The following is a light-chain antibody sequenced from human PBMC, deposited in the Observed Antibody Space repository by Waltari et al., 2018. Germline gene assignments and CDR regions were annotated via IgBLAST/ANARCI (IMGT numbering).Light chain of an antibody. J-gene: IGLJ2*01. V-gene: IGLV2-14*01. CDR2: DVI. Sequence: QSALTQPAPVPGSPTQPIPLSSTCTSRLGGCYNYSSWYHQHPGKAPKRIIYDVIQRPSGVSNRFSASKSGNTSSRAISGLQAEDEADYCCSACTTSTPLFGGGTKLTVL. CDR3: SACTTSTPL. CDR1: SRLGGCYNY.